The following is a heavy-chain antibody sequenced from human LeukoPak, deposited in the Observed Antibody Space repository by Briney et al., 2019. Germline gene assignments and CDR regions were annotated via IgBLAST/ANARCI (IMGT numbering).Heavy chain of an antibody. Sequence: SVKVSCKASGGTFSSYTISWVRQAPGQGLEWMGRIIPILGIANYAQKFQGRATITADKSTSTAYMELSSLRSEDTAVYYCARDKSYSNSVYFDYWGQGTLVTVSS. J-gene: IGHJ4*02. CDR3: ARDKSYSNSVYFDY. D-gene: IGHD4-11*01. CDR1: GGTFSSYT. V-gene: IGHV1-69*04. CDR2: IIPILGIA.